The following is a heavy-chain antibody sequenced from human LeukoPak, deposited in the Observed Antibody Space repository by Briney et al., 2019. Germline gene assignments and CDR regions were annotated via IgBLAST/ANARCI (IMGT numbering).Heavy chain of an antibody. V-gene: IGHV3-23*01. Sequence: GGSLRFSCAASGSTFSTYAMSWVRQAPGKGLEWVSAISGSGGSTYYADSVKGRFTNSRDNAKNMLYLQMNSLRAEDTAVYYCAGWYGGGYWGQGTLVTVSS. CDR3: AGWYGGGY. CDR2: ISGSGGST. CDR1: GSTFSTYA. D-gene: IGHD3-10*01. J-gene: IGHJ4*02.